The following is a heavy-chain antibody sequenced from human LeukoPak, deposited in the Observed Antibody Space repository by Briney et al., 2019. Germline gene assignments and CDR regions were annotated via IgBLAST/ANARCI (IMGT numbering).Heavy chain of an antibody. CDR1: GDSVSSNSAA. V-gene: IGHV6-1*01. Sequence: LSQTLSLTCSISGDSVSSNSAAWNWIRQSPSRGLEWLGRTYYRSNWYNDYAVSVKSRITINADTSKNHFSLQLNSVTPEDTAVYYCARWMGSARNNFDYWGQGTLVTVSS. J-gene: IGHJ4*02. D-gene: IGHD6-25*01. CDR2: TYYRSNWYN. CDR3: ARWMGSARNNFDY.